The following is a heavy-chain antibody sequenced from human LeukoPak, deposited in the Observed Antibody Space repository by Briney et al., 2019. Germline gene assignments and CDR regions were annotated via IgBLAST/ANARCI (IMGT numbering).Heavy chain of an antibody. Sequence: GASVKVSCKASGYTFTGYYMHWVRQAPGQGLEWMGWINPNSGGTNHAQKFQGRVTMTRDTSISTGYMELSRLRSDDTAVYYCATLVIAVAGGFGDYWGQGTLVTVSS. D-gene: IGHD6-19*01. CDR1: GYTFTGYY. J-gene: IGHJ4*02. CDR2: INPNSGGT. CDR3: ATLVIAVAGGFGDY. V-gene: IGHV1-2*02.